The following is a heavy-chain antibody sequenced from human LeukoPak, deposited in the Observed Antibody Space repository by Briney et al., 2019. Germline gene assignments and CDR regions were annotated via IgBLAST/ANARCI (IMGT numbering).Heavy chain of an antibody. CDR3: AREDYYGSGGMGMDV. CDR1: GGSISSSNW. CDR2: IYHSGST. J-gene: IGHJ6*02. D-gene: IGHD3-10*01. Sequence: SGTLSLTCAVSGGSISSSNWWSWVRQPPGKGLEWIGEIYHSGSTYYNPSLKSRVTISVDTSKNQFSLKLSSVTAADTAVYYCAREDYYGSGGMGMDVWGQGTTVTVSS. V-gene: IGHV4-4*02.